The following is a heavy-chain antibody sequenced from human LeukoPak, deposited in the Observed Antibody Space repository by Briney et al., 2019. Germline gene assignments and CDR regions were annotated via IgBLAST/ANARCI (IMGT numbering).Heavy chain of an antibody. D-gene: IGHD1-26*01. CDR1: GYTLTELS. V-gene: IGHV1-24*01. CDR3: ATQGPYSGSYNFDY. Sequence: GASVKVSCTVSGYTLTELSMHWVRQAPGKGLEWMGGFDPEDGETIYAQKFQGRVTMTEDTSTDTAYMELSSLRSEDTAVYYCATQGPYSGSYNFDYWGQGTLVTVSS. CDR2: FDPEDGET. J-gene: IGHJ4*02.